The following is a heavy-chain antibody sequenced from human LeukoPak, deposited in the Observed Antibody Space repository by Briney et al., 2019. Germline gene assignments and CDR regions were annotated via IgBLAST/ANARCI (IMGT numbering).Heavy chain of an antibody. CDR2: IYSSGST. CDR1: GGSISSYY. Sequence: PSETLSLTCTVSGGSISSYYWTWIRQPAGKGLEWIGRIYSSGSTNYNPSLKSRVTVSVDTSKNRFSLKLISVTAADTAVYYCARGVEPLAANTLAYWGQGTLVTVSS. V-gene: IGHV4-4*07. D-gene: IGHD1-14*01. CDR3: ARGVEPLAANTLAY. J-gene: IGHJ4*02.